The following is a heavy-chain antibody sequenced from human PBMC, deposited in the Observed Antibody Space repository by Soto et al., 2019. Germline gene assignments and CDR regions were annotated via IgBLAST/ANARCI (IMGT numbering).Heavy chain of an antibody. Sequence: EVHLVESGGGLVQPGRSLRLSCTASGFTFDDAMHWVRQVPGKGLEWVSSSSGNSGNIVYADSVRGRFTIARDSASNSPYLQMSSLRTEDTALYYCAKGTVTSTFGYVDYWGQGTVVTVPS. CDR3: AKGTVTSTFGYVDY. D-gene: IGHD3-3*01. J-gene: IGHJ4*02. V-gene: IGHV3-9*01. CDR1: GFTFDDA. CDR2: SSGNSGNI.